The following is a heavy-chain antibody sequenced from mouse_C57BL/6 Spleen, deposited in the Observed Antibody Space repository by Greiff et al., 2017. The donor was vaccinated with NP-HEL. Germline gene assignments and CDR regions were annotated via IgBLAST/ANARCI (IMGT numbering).Heavy chain of an antibody. CDR2: LSNLAYSI. CDR1: GFTFSDYG. CDR3: ARHGSNYGAYYAMDY. Sequence: EVKVVESGGGLVQPGGSLKLSCAASGFTFSDYGMAWVRQAPRKGPEWVAFLSNLAYSIYYADTVTGRFTISRENAKNTLYLEMSSLRSEDTAMYYCARHGSNYGAYYAMDYWGQGTSVTVSS. D-gene: IGHD2-5*01. V-gene: IGHV5-15*01. J-gene: IGHJ4*01.